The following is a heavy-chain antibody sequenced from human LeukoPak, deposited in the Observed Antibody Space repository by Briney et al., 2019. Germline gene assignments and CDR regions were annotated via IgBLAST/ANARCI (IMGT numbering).Heavy chain of an antibody. CDR1: GGSISSYY. Sequence: SETLSLTCTVSGGSISSYYWSWIRQPPGKGLEWIGYIHYSGSTNYNPSLKSRVTISVDTSKNQFSLKLSSVTAADTAVYYCARDLETGDLTYWGQGTLVTVSS. J-gene: IGHJ4*02. D-gene: IGHD7-27*01. CDR3: ARDLETGDLTY. CDR2: IHYSGST. V-gene: IGHV4-59*01.